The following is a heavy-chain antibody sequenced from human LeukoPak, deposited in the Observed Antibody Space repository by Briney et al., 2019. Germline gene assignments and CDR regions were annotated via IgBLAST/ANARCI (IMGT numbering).Heavy chain of an antibody. CDR3: ARNGGNSDYDY. J-gene: IGHJ4*02. V-gene: IGHV4-4*02. CDR2: IYHSGAT. Sequence: SETLSLTCAVSGGSISSSSTNCWTWVRQPPGKGLEWIGEIYHSGATNYNPSLKSRVTMLLDKSKNQFSLKLNSVTAADAAVYYCARNGGNSDYDYWGQGTLVTVSA. CDR1: GGSISSSSTNC. D-gene: IGHD4-23*01.